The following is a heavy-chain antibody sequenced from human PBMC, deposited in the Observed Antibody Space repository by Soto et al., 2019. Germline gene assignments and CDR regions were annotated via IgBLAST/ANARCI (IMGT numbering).Heavy chain of an antibody. D-gene: IGHD3-16*01. CDR2: ISAYNGNT. J-gene: IGHJ6*03. CDR3: ARADDYVSVSPMDV. CDR1: GYTFTSYG. Sequence: ASVKVSCKASGYTFTSYGISWVRQAPGQGLEWMGWISAYNGNTNYAQKLQGRVTMTTDTSTSTAYMELRSLRSDDTAVYYCARADDYVSVSPMDVWGKGTTVTVSS. V-gene: IGHV1-18*01.